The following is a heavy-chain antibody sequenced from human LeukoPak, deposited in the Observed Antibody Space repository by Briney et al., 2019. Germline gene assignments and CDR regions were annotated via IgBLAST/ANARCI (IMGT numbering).Heavy chain of an antibody. J-gene: IGHJ6*03. D-gene: IGHD5-12*01. V-gene: IGHV1-2*02. CDR3: ARERRGYGENYYYYMDV. CDR1: GYTFTGYY. CDR2: INPNSGGT. Sequence: ASVKVSCKASGYTFTGYYMHWVRQAPGQGLEWMGWINPNSGGTNYAQKFQGRVTMTRDTSISTAYMELSRLRSDDTAVYYCARERRGYGENYYYYMDVWGKGTTVTISS.